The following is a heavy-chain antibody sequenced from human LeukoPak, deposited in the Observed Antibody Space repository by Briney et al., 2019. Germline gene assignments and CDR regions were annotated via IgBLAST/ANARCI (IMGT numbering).Heavy chain of an antibody. CDR2: IYYSGST. J-gene: IGHJ3*02. CDR1: GGSISSYY. CDR3: ARASYDSSGYLAWEHAFDI. Sequence: SETLSLTCTVSGGSISSYYWSLIRQPPGKGLEWIGYIYYSGSTNYNPSLKSRVTISVDTSKNQFSLKLSSVTAADTAVYYCARASYDSSGYLAWEHAFDIWGQGTMVTVSS. D-gene: IGHD3-22*01. V-gene: IGHV4-59*01.